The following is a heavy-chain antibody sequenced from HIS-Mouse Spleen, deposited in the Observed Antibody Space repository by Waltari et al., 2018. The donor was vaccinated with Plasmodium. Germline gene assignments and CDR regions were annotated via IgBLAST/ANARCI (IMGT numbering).Heavy chain of an antibody. J-gene: IGHJ4*02. D-gene: IGHD1-26*01. CDR3: ATPRVGGSYFDY. V-gene: IGHV3-66*01. CDR2: IYSGGST. CDR1: GFTVSSNY. Sequence: EVQLVESGGGLVQPGGSLRLSCAASGFTVSSNYMSWVRQAPGKGLEWVSFIYSGGSTYYADSVKGRLTISRDNSKNTLYLQMNSLRAEDTAVYYCATPRVGGSYFDYWGQGTLVTVSS.